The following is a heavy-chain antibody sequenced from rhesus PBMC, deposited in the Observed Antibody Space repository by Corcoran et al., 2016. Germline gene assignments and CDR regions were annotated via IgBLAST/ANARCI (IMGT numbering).Heavy chain of an antibody. D-gene: IGHD6-25*01. CDR3: ASEGAAAPFDY. Sequence: QLQLQESGPGLVKPSETLSVTCAVSGGSISSSYWSWIRQASGKGMEWIGYFYGSGSRTNYNPSLKSRVTLSVDTSKNQLSLELSSVTAADTAVYYCASEGAAAPFDYWGQGVLVTVSS. CDR2: FYGSGSRT. J-gene: IGHJ4*01. V-gene: IGHV4-169*02. CDR1: GGSISSSY.